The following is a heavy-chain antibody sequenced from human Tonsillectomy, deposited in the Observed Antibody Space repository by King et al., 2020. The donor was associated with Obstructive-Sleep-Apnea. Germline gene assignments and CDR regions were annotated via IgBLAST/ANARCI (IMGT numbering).Heavy chain of an antibody. CDR1: GGSISIYY. V-gene: IGHV4-59*08. D-gene: IGHD2/OR15-2a*01. Sequence: QLQESGPGLVKPSETLSLTCTVSGGSISIYYWSWIRQPPGKGLEWIGHIYDSGSTNYNPSLKCRVTISVDTSKNQFSLTLRSVTAADAAVYYCARHGSRVLWSSPYYFDHWGQGTLVTVSS. CDR2: IYDSGST. J-gene: IGHJ4*02. CDR3: ARHGSRVLWSSPYYFDH.